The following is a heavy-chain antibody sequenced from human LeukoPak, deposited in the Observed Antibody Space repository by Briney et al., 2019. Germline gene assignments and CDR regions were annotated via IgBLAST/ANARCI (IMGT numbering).Heavy chain of an antibody. CDR1: GGTFSGYA. CDR2: IIPIFGTA. V-gene: IGHV1-69*01. J-gene: IGHJ4*02. D-gene: IGHD6-19*01. CDR3: ARRRGSGLYPFDY. Sequence: GASVKVSCKASGGTFSGYAISWVRQAPGQGLEWMGGIIPIFGTANYAQKFQGRVTITADESTSTAYMELSSLRSEDTAVYYCARRRGSGLYPFDYWGQGTLVTVSS.